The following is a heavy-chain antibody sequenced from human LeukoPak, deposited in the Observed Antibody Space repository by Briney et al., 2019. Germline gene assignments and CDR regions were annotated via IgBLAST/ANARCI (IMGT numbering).Heavy chain of an antibody. CDR3: ARREVWYYGSASQEGFDP. CDR1: GYTCTGYY. V-gene: IGHV1-2*02. CDR2: INPNSGGT. J-gene: IGHJ5*02. Sequence: GASVKVSCKASGYTCTGYYMHWVRQAPGQGLEWMGWINPNSGGTNYAQKFQGRVTMTRDTSISTAYMELSRLRSDDTAVYYCARREVWYYGSASQEGFDPWGQGTLVTVSS. D-gene: IGHD3-10*01.